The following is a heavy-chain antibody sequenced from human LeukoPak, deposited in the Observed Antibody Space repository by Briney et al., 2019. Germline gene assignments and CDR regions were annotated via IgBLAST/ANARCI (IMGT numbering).Heavy chain of an antibody. CDR1: GYTFTSYA. CDR2: INAGNGNT. J-gene: IGHJ6*04. D-gene: IGHD6-13*01. CDR3: AISRGQQLAPEAPYYYGMDV. V-gene: IGHV1-3*01. Sequence: ASVKVSCKASGYTFTSYAMHWVRQAPGQRLEWMGWINAGNGNTKYSQKFQGRVTITRDTSASTAYMELSSLRSEDTAVCYCAISRGQQLAPEAPYYYGMDVWGKGTPVTVSS.